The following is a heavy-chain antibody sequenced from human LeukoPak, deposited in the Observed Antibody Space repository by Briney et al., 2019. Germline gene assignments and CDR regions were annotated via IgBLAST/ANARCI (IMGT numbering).Heavy chain of an antibody. J-gene: IGHJ4*02. D-gene: IGHD3-22*01. Sequence: GGSLRLSCAASGFTFSSYSMNWVRQAPGKGLEWVSSISSSSSYIYYADSVKGRFTISRDNAKNSLYLQMNSLRAEDTAVYYCARGPDYYDSSGYCSEYWGQGTLVTVSS. V-gene: IGHV3-21*01. CDR1: GFTFSSYS. CDR3: ARGPDYYDSSGYCSEY. CDR2: ISSSSSYI.